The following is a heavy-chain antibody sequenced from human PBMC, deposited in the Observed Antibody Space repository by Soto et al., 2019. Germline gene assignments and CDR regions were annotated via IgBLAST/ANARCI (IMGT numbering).Heavy chain of an antibody. D-gene: IGHD3-10*01. CDR2: IKPNSGGT. J-gene: IGHJ5*02. CDR1: GYSFSGYY. CDR3: ARTRGVIPRVTYNWFDP. Sequence: EASLKVSCKASGYSFSGYYMNWVRQAPGQGLEWMGWIKPNSGGTDYAQKFQGRVTMTRDTSISTAYMELRGLRYDDTAVYYCARTRGVIPRVTYNWFDPWGQGTLVTVSS. V-gene: IGHV1-2*02.